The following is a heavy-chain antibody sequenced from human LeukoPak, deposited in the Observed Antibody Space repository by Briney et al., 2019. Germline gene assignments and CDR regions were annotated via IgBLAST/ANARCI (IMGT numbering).Heavy chain of an antibody. CDR1: GGSISSGGYS. Sequence: SETLSLTCAVSGGSISSGGYSWSWIRQPPGKGLEWIGYIYHSGSTYYNPSLKSRVTISVDRSKNQFSLKLSSVTAADTAVYYCARSYYDILTGYYWYFDLWGRGTLVTVSS. D-gene: IGHD3-9*01. CDR3: ARSYYDILTGYYWYFDL. V-gene: IGHV4-30-2*01. J-gene: IGHJ2*01. CDR2: IYHSGST.